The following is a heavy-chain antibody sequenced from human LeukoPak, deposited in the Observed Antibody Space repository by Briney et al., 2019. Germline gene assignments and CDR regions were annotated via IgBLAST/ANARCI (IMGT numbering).Heavy chain of an antibody. CDR3: ASGGGGTGTFDY. Sequence: GGSLRLSCAASGFTFSSYGMHWVRQAPGKGLEWVAVISYDGSNKYYADSVKGRFTISRDNSKNTLYLQMNSLRAEDTAVYYCASGGGGTGTFDYWGQGTLVTVSS. J-gene: IGHJ4*02. CDR2: ISYDGSNK. V-gene: IGHV3-30*03. D-gene: IGHD1-1*01. CDR1: GFTFSSYG.